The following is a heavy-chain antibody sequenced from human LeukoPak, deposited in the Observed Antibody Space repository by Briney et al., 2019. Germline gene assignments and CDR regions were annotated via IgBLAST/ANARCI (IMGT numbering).Heavy chain of an antibody. D-gene: IGHD3-10*01. CDR2: FSGSGGGT. J-gene: IGHJ4*02. V-gene: IGHV3-23*01. CDR1: GFTFSNYA. Sequence: PGGSLRLSCAASGFTFSNYAMSWVRQAPGKGLEWVSGFSGSGGGTYYADSVKGRFTISRGNSKNTLYLQMNSLRAEDTAIYYCAKDLSGHYGSGSYYSFDYWGQGTLVTVSS. CDR3: AKDLSGHYGSGSYYSFDY.